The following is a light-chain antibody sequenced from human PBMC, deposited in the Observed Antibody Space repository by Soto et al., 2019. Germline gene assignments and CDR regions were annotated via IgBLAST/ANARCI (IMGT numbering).Light chain of an antibody. CDR1: NSNIGKNF. V-gene: IGLV1-51*01. CDR2: DND. Sequence: QAVVTQPPSVSAAPGQTVTISCSGTNSNIGKNFVSWYRQSPGTAPNLLLYDNDKRPSGIPDRFTGSRIDTSATLVISGLQTGDEADCYCGTWDTSLFVWVFGGGTKLTVL. J-gene: IGLJ3*02. CDR3: GTWDTSLFVWV.